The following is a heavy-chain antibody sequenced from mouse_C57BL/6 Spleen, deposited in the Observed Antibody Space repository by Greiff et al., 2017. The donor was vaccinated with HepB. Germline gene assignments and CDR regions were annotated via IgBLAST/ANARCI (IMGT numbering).Heavy chain of an antibody. CDR3: TRERNLITTGGYFDY. D-gene: IGHD1-1*01. CDR1: GFTFSSYA. CDR2: ISSGGDYI. V-gene: IGHV5-9-1*02. Sequence: EVKLQESGEGLVKPGGSLKLSCAASGFTFSSYAMSWVRQTPEKRLEWVAYISSGGDYIYYADTVKGRFTISRDNARNTLYLQMSSLKSEDTAMYYCTRERNLITTGGYFDYWGQGTTLTVSS. J-gene: IGHJ2*01.